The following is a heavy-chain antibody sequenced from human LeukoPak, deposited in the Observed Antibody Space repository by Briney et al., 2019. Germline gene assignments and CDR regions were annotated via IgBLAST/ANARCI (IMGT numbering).Heavy chain of an antibody. CDR3: ARGVVPAAIGGTYYYYYMDV. J-gene: IGHJ6*03. D-gene: IGHD2-2*01. CDR1: GFTFSSYS. CDR2: ISSSGSTI. Sequence: PGGSLRLSCAASGFTFSSYSMNWIRQAPGKGLEWVSYISSSGSTIYYADSVKGRFTISRDNAKNSLYLQMNSLRAEDTAVYYCARGVVPAAIGGTYYYYYMDVWGKGTTVTVSS. V-gene: IGHV3-48*04.